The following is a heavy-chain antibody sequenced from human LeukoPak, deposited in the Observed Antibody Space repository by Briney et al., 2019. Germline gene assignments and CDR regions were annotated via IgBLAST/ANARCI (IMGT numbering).Heavy chain of an antibody. J-gene: IGHJ4*02. CDR2: IIPIFGIA. V-gene: IGHV1-69*04. D-gene: IGHD1-26*01. CDR3: ARRISGSNYFDY. CDR1: GGTFSSYA. Sequence: SVKVSCKASGGTFSSYAISWVRQAPGQGLEWMGRIIPIFGIANYAQKFQGRVTITADKSMSTAYMELSSLRSEDTAVYYCARRISGSNYFDYWGQGTLVTVSS.